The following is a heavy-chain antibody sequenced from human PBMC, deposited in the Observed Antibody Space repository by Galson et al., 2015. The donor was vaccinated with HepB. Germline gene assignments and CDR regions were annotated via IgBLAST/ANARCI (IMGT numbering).Heavy chain of an antibody. D-gene: IGHD5-18*01. V-gene: IGHV3-23*01. CDR1: GFTFSSYA. CDR3: ARGNIQLWLPDWYFDL. Sequence: SLRLSCAASGFTFSSYAMSWVRQAPGKGLEWVSAISGSGGSTYYADSVKGRFTISRDNSKNTLYLQMNSLRAEDTAVYYCARGNIQLWLPDWYFDLWGRGTLVTVSS. J-gene: IGHJ2*01. CDR2: ISGSGGST.